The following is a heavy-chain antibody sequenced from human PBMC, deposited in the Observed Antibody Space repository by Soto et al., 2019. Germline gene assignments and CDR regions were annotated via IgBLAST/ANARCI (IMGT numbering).Heavy chain of an antibody. J-gene: IGHJ4*02. Sequence: GASVKVSCKASGGTFSSYAISWVRQAPGQGLEWMGGIIPIFGTANYAQKFQGRVTITADESTSTAYMELSSLRSEDTAVYYRIVQGEMATTFDYWGQGTLVTVSS. D-gene: IGHD3-16*01. V-gene: IGHV1-69*13. CDR2: IIPIFGTA. CDR3: IVQGEMATTFDY. CDR1: GGTFSSYA.